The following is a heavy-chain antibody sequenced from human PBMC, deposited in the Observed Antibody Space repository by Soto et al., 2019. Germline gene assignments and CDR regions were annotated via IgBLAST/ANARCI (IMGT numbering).Heavy chain of an antibody. V-gene: IGHV1-69*02. J-gene: IGHJ4*02. CDR1: GGTFSSYT. CDR3: ERSLNRGYDLRYFDY. Sequence: ASVKVSCKASGGTFSSYTISRVRQAPGQGLEWMGRIIPILGIANYAQKFQGRVTITADKSTSTAYMELSSLRSEDTAVYYCERSLNRGYDLRYFDYWGQGTLVNVSS. CDR2: IIPILGIA. D-gene: IGHD5-12*01.